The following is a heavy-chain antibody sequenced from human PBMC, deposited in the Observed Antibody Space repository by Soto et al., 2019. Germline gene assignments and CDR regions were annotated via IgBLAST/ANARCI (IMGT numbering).Heavy chain of an antibody. Sequence: PSETLSLTCTVSGGSISSGGYYWSWIRQHPGKGLEWIGYIYYSGSTYYNPSLKSRVTISVDTSKNQFSLKLSSVTAADSAVYYCARARVSYYYDGSWGQGTLVTVSS. D-gene: IGHD3-22*01. CDR3: ARARVSYYYDGS. V-gene: IGHV4-31*03. CDR1: GGSISSGGYY. J-gene: IGHJ1*01. CDR2: IYYSGST.